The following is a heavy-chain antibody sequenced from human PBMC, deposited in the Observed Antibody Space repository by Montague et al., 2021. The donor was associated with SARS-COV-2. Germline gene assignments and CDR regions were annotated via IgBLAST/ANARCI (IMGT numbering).Heavy chain of an antibody. CDR1: GRSVGSRHYY. CDR3: ARGLYNWNYEHWFDT. Sequence: SETLSLTCPVSGRSVGSRHYYWAWIRQPPGKVLEWIGTIYSSGSTYYNPSPRSRVTIDVDASTNQFSLKLHSVTAADTAVYFCARGLYNWNYEHWFDTWGQGTLVTVSS. V-gene: IGHV4-39*01. CDR2: IYSSGST. J-gene: IGHJ5*02. D-gene: IGHD1-7*01.